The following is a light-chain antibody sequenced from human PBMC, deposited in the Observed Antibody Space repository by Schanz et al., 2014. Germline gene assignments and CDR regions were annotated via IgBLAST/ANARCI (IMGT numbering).Light chain of an antibody. CDR1: QTISGSY. J-gene: IGKJ2*01. Sequence: EIVLTQSPGTLSLSPGESATLSCRASQTISGSYLAWYQQKPGQAPMLLIYGASSRATGIPVRFGGSGSGTDFTLTISRLEPEDFAVYYCQQYGSSPLYTFGQGTKLEIK. CDR3: QQYGSSPLYT. CDR2: GAS. V-gene: IGKV3-20*01.